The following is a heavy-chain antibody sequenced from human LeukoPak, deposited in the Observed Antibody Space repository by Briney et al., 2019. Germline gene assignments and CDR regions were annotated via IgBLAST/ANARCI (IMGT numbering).Heavy chain of an antibody. J-gene: IGHJ4*02. V-gene: IGHV6-1*01. D-gene: IGHD6-6*01. CDR3: ARSITARYDY. CDR1: GVSVSTNSAA. Sequence: SQTLSLTCAISGVSVSTNSAAWNWIRQSPSRGLEWLGRTYYRSKWHNDYAVSVKSRITINPDTSKSQFSLQLNSVTPADTAVYYCARSITARYDYWGQGTLVTVSS. CDR2: TYYRSKWHN.